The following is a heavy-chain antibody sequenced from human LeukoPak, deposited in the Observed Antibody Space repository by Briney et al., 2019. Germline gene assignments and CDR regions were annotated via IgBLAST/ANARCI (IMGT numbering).Heavy chain of an antibody. CDR3: ARRYSSGWRTFDY. CDR2: INHSGST. Sequence: SETLSLTCAVYGGSFSGYYWSWIRQPPGKGLEWIGEINHSGSTNYNPSLKSRVTISVDTSKNQFSLKLSSVTAADTAVYYCARRYSSGWRTFDYWGQGTLVTVSS. D-gene: IGHD6-19*01. CDR1: GGSFSGYY. V-gene: IGHV4-34*01. J-gene: IGHJ4*02.